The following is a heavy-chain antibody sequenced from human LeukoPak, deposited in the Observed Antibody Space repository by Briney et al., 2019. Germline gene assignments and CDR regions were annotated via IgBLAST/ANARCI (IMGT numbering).Heavy chain of an antibody. Sequence: GGSLRLSCAASGFTFSSYAMSWVRQAPGKGLEWVSAISGSGGSTYYADSVKGRFTISRDNSKDTPYLQMNSLRAEDTAVYYCARNENSGWGYFDYWGQGTLVTVSS. J-gene: IGHJ4*02. CDR2: ISGSGGST. D-gene: IGHD5-12*01. V-gene: IGHV3-23*01. CDR1: GFTFSSYA. CDR3: ARNENSGWGYFDY.